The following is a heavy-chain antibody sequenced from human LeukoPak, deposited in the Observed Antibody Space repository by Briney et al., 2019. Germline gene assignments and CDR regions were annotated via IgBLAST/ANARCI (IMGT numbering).Heavy chain of an antibody. Sequence: PSETLSLTCTVSGGSISSSSYYWGWIRQPPGKGLEWIGSIYYSGSTNYNPSLKSRVTISVDTSKNQFSLKLSSVTAADTAVYYCARDRQGWTRYYDFWSGYRVGGDYYYYYYMDVWGKGTTVTVSS. D-gene: IGHD3-3*01. CDR1: GGSISSSSYY. J-gene: IGHJ6*03. CDR3: ARDRQGWTRYYDFWSGYRVGGDYYYYYYMDV. V-gene: IGHV4-39*07. CDR2: IYYSGST.